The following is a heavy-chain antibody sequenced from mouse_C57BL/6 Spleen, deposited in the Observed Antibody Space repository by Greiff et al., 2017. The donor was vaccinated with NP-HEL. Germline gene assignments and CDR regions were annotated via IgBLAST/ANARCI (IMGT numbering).Heavy chain of an antibody. CDR2: IYPGGGYT. J-gene: IGHJ1*03. D-gene: IGHD1-1*01. CDR1: GYTFTNYW. Sequence: VQLQQSGAELVRPGTSVKMSCKASGYTFTNYWIGWAKQRPGHGLEWIGDIYPGGGYTNYNEKFKGKATLTAYKSSSTAYMQFSSLASEDSAIYYCARWYYGSSPWYFDVWGTGTTVTVSS. CDR3: ARWYYGSSPWYFDV. V-gene: IGHV1-63*01.